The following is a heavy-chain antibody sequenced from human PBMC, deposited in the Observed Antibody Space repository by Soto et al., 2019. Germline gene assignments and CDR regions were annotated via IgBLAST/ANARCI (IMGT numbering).Heavy chain of an antibody. D-gene: IGHD4-17*01. CDR3: ARGGHDYGVYGETKNWFDP. V-gene: IGHV4-31*03. CDR1: GGSISSGGYY. J-gene: IGHJ5*02. Sequence: QVQLQESGPGLVKPSQTLSLTCTVSGGSISSGGYYWSWIRQHPGKGLEWIGYIYYSGSTYYNPSLKSRVTISVDTSKNQFSLKLSSVTAADTAVYYCARGGHDYGVYGETKNWFDPWGQGTLVTVSS. CDR2: IYYSGST.